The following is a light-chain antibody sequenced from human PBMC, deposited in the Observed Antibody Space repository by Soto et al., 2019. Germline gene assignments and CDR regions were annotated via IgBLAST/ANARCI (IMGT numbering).Light chain of an antibody. J-gene: IGKJ4*01. V-gene: IGKV4-1*01. CDR3: QQFYDYPLT. CDR2: WAS. CDR1: QSVLSRSNNKNC. Sequence: DIVMTQSPESLAVSLGERATINCKSSQSVLSRSNNKNCLAWYQQKSGQPPKLLIYWASARESGVPDRFSGSGSETDFTLTISSLQPEDFATYYCQQFYDYPLTFGGGTKVEIK.